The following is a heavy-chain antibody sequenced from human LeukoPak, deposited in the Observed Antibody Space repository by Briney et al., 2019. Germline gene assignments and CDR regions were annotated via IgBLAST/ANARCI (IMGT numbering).Heavy chain of an antibody. CDR1: GGSISGYY. CDR2: ISYSGST. D-gene: IGHD3-16*01. Sequence: SETLSLTCTVSGGSISGYYWIWIRQPPGKGLELIGGISYSGSTKYNPSLPSRVTISVDTPKNQFSLNLSSVTAADTALYYCARDSDAWNAYDIWGQGTMVTVSS. CDR3: ARDSDAWNAYDI. V-gene: IGHV4-59*01. J-gene: IGHJ3*02.